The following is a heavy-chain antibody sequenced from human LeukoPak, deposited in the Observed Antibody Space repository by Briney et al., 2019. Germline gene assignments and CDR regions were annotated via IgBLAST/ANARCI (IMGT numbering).Heavy chain of an antibody. Sequence: GGSLRLSCAASGFTFSTYGMRWVRQAPGKGLEWVAFIRYDGSDKYYADSVKGRFTISRDNSKNTLSLQMNSLRPEDTAVYYCTRAGGLVRGVHYYYMDVWGKGTTVTISS. CDR1: GFTFSTYG. CDR2: IRYDGSDK. CDR3: TRAGGLVRGVHYYYMDV. D-gene: IGHD3-10*01. J-gene: IGHJ6*03. V-gene: IGHV3-30*02.